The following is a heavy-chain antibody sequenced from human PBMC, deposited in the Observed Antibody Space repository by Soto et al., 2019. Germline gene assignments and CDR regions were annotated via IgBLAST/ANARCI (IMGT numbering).Heavy chain of an antibody. Sequence: ASVKVSCNASGYTFTGYYMHWVRQAPGQGLEWMGWINPNSGGTNYAQKFQGWVTMTRDTSISTAYVELSRLRSDDTAVYYCARGSGVGATTVGVSYYYYGMDVWGQGTTVTVSS. CDR1: GYTFTGYY. D-gene: IGHD1-26*01. CDR3: ARGSGVGATTVGVSYYYYGMDV. J-gene: IGHJ6*02. V-gene: IGHV1-2*04. CDR2: INPNSGGT.